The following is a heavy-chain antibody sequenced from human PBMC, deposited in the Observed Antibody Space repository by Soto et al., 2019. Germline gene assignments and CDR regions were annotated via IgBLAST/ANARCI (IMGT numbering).Heavy chain of an antibody. CDR1: GFTFNNYA. J-gene: IGHJ4*02. V-gene: IGHV3-23*01. CDR3: AKLGSSSWSPHYYFDY. CDR2: ITDSGDDT. D-gene: IGHD2-2*01. Sequence: EVQLLESGGGLVQPGGSLRLSCAASGFTFNNYAMGWVRQAPGKGLEWVSAITDSGDDTYYIDSVKGRFTISRDNSKSTLYQQMNSLRAEDTAIYYCAKLGSSSWSPHYYFDYWGQGTLVTVSS.